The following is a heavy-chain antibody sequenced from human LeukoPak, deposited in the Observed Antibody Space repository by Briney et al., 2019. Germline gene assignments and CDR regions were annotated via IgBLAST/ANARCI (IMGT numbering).Heavy chain of an antibody. V-gene: IGHV4-30-2*06. J-gene: IGHJ5*02. CDR3: AGSIFGVVIDWFDP. Sequence: SETLSLTCTVSGGSISSGGYYWSWIRQSPGKGLEWIGYIYHSGSTYYNPSLKSRVTISVDRSKNQFSLKLSSVTAADTAVYYCAGSIFGVVIDWFDPWGQGTLVTVSS. D-gene: IGHD3-3*01. CDR1: GGSISSGGYY. CDR2: IYHSGST.